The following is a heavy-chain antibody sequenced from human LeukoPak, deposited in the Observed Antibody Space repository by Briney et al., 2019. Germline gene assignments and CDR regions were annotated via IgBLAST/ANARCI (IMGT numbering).Heavy chain of an antibody. CDR2: IKQDGSEK. CDR3: ARDATTELGTVYMDV. J-gene: IGHJ6*03. D-gene: IGHD4-17*01. CDR1: GFTFSSYW. Sequence: GGSLRLSCAASGFTFSSYWMSWVRQAPGKELEWVANIKQDGSEKYYVDSVKGRFTISRDNAKNSLYLQMNSLRVEDTAVYYCARDATTELGTVYMDVWGKGTTVTISS. V-gene: IGHV3-7*01.